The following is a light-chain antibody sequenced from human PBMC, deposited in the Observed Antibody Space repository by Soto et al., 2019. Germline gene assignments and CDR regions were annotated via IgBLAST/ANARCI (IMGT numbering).Light chain of an antibody. CDR3: SSYTSSSRGYV. J-gene: IGLJ1*01. V-gene: IGLV2-14*01. CDR2: EVS. CDR1: SSDVGGYNY. Sequence: QSALTQPASVSGSPGQSITISCTGTSSDVGGYNYVSWYQQHPGKAPKLMIYEVSNRPSGVSNRFSGSKSGNTASLTISGLQAEDEADYYCSSYTSSSRGYVFGTGTKLPS.